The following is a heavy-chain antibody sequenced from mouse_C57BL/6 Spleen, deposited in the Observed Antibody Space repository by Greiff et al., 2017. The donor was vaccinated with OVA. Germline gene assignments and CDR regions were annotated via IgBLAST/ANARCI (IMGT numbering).Heavy chain of an antibody. Sequence: EVKLQESGPELVKPGASVKISCKASGYSFTGYYMNWVKQSPEKSLEWIGEINPSTGGTTYNQKFKAKATLTVDKSSSTAYMQLKSLTSEDSAVYYCARSGYYGGDYYAMDYWGQGTSVTVSS. D-gene: IGHD2-3*01. CDR2: INPSTGGT. CDR1: GYSFTGYY. CDR3: ARSGYYGGDYYAMDY. V-gene: IGHV1-42*01. J-gene: IGHJ4*01.